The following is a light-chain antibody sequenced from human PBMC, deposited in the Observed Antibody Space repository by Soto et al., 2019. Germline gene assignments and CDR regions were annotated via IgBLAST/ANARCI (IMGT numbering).Light chain of an antibody. CDR3: QQYNSFWT. CDR1: QDIKNY. CDR2: GAS. J-gene: IGKJ1*01. V-gene: IGKV1-5*01. Sequence: DIQMTHSPSSLHACVGDRVTITFQASQDIKNYLNWYQQKPGKAPKLLIYGASSLESGVPSRFSGSGSGTEFTLTISSLQPDDFATYYCQQYNSFWTFGQGTKVDIK.